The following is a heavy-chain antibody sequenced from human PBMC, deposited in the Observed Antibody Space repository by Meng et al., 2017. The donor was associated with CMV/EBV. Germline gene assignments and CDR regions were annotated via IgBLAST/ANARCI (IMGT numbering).Heavy chain of an antibody. CDR2: INSDGSST. CDR1: GFTFSSYG. V-gene: IGHV3-74*01. D-gene: IGHD3-3*01. Sequence: GESLKISCAASGFTFSSYGMHWVRQAPGKGLVWVSRINSDGSSTSYADSVKGRFTISRDNAKNTLYLQMNSLRAEDTAVYYCARDSSISDFWSGYYVGGYYYYGMDVWGQGTTVTVSS. CDR3: ARDSSISDFWSGYYVGGYYYYGMDV. J-gene: IGHJ6*02.